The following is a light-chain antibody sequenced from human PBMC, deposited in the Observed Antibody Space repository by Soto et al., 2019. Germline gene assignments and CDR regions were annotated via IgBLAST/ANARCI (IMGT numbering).Light chain of an antibody. Sequence: QSGLTQPASVPGSPGQSITISCTGTSSDVGGYNYVSWYQQHPGKAPKLMIYEVSNRPSGISNRFSGSKSGNTASLTISGLQAEDEADYHCSSYTSSNTHVFGTGTKVTVL. J-gene: IGLJ1*01. CDR2: EVS. CDR3: SSYTSSNTHV. CDR1: SSDVGGYNY. V-gene: IGLV2-14*01.